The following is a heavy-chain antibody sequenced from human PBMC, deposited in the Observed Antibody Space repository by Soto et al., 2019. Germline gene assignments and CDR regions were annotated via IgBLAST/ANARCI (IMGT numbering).Heavy chain of an antibody. D-gene: IGHD3-3*01. J-gene: IGHJ4*02. Sequence: GGSLRLSCAASGFTFSDYYMSWIRQAPGKGLEWVSYISSSGSTIYYADSVKGRFTISRDNAKNSLYLQMNSLRAEDTAVYYCARVGQRYYDFWSGQSGPDYWGQGTMVTVSS. CDR3: ARVGQRYYDFWSGQSGPDY. CDR2: ISSSGSTI. CDR1: GFTFSDYY. V-gene: IGHV3-11*01.